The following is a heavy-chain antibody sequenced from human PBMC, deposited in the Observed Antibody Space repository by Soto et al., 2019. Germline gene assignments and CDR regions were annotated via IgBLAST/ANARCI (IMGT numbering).Heavy chain of an antibody. D-gene: IGHD1-20*01. J-gene: IGHJ5*02. V-gene: IGHV3-48*02. CDR1: GFTFSSYS. Sequence: GGSLRLSCAASGFTFSSYSMNWVRQAPGKGLEWVSYISSSSSTIYYADSVKGRFTISRDNSKNSLYLQMNSLRDEDTAVYYCARDQSLNWKGEYWFDPWGQGTLVTVSS. CDR3: ARDQSLNWKGEYWFDP. CDR2: ISSSSSTI.